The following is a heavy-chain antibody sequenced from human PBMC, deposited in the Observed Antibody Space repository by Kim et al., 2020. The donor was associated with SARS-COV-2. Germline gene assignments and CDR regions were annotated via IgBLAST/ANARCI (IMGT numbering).Heavy chain of an antibody. D-gene: IGHD1-26*01. V-gene: IGHV3-33*01. CDR2: IWYDGSNK. Sequence: GGSLRLSCAASGFTFSSYGMHWVRQAPGKGLEWVAVIWYDGSNKYYADSVKGRFTISRDNSKNTLYLQMNSLRAEDTAVYYCARGFSGSYIVDYWGQGTLVTVSS. CDR1: GFTFSSYG. J-gene: IGHJ4*02. CDR3: ARGFSGSYIVDY.